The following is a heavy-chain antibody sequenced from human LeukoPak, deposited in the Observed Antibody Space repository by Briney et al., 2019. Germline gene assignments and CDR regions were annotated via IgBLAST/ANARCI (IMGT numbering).Heavy chain of an antibody. V-gene: IGHV3-30*02. CDR2: IRYDGITK. CDR1: GFSFSGYG. D-gene: IGHD1-7*01. Sequence: GGSLRLSCAASGFSFSGYGMNWVRQVPGKGLEWVAFIRYDGITKFYTDSVKGRFAISRDNSKNTLSLQMNSLRTEDTAVYYCAALHTGTFVDYWGQGTLVTVSS. J-gene: IGHJ4*02. CDR3: AALHTGTFVDY.